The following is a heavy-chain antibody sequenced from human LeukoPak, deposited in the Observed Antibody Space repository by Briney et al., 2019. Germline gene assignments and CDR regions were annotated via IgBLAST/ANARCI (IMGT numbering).Heavy chain of an antibody. Sequence: GASVKVSCKASGGTFSSYAISWVRQAPGQGLGWMGGIIPIFGTANYAQKFQDRVTITADESTSTAYMELSSLRSEDTAVYYCVMKLGPSYYYFYYGMDVWGQGTTVTVSS. V-gene: IGHV1-69*13. D-gene: IGHD3-10*01. CDR2: IIPIFGTA. CDR3: VMKLGPSYYYFYYGMDV. J-gene: IGHJ6*02. CDR1: GGTFSSYA.